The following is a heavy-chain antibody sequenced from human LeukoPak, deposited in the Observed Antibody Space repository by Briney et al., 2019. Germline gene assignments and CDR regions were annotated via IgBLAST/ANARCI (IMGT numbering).Heavy chain of an antibody. J-gene: IGHJ6*03. Sequence: AASVKVSCKASGYTFTNYDINWVRQATGQGLEWMGWMNPNSGNTGYAQKFQGRVTMTRNTSISTAYMELSSLRSEDTAVYYCASCCLSYGSGSVPYYYYYMDVWGKGTTVTISS. CDR1: GYTFTNYD. CDR3: ASCCLSYGSGSVPYYYYYMDV. CDR2: MNPNSGNT. V-gene: IGHV1-8*01. D-gene: IGHD3-10*01.